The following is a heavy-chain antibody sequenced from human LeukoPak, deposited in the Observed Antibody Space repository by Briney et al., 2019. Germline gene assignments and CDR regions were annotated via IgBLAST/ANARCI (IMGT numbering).Heavy chain of an antibody. Sequence: SGGSLRLSCAASGFTFSDYYMSWIRQTPGKGLEWVSYISSGGSTIYYADSVRGRFTISRDNAKNSLYLQMNSLRAEDTAVYYCARGDSRYFDWLSLRYGMDVWGQGTTVTVSS. CDR2: ISSGGSTI. CDR3: ARGDSRYFDWLSLRYGMDV. CDR1: GFTFSDYY. J-gene: IGHJ6*02. D-gene: IGHD3-9*01. V-gene: IGHV3-11*01.